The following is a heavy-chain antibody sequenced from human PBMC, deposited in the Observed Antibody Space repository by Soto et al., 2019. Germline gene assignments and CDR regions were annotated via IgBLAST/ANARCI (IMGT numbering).Heavy chain of an antibody. CDR3: ARDLYSSGPFDP. V-gene: IGHV1-3*01. CDR1: RYTFTSSA. CDR2: INAGNGNT. Sequence: GASLKVSFTASRYTFTSSAMHWARQAPGQRLEWMGWINAGNGNTKYSQKFQGRVTITRDTSASTAYTELSSLRSEDTAVYYCARDLYSSGPFDPWGQGTLVTVSS. D-gene: IGHD6-19*01. J-gene: IGHJ5*02.